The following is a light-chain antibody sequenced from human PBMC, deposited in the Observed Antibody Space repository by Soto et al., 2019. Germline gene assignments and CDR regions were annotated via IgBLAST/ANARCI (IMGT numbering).Light chain of an antibody. J-gene: IGKJ5*01. Sequence: EIVMTQSPVTLSVSPGERATLSCRASQNISRSLAWYQQKPGQAPRLLIYDASNRATGIPARFSGSGSGSAFTLTISSLEPEDFAVYYCQQRSNWPPITFGQGTRLEIK. V-gene: IGKV3-11*01. CDR2: DAS. CDR3: QQRSNWPPIT. CDR1: QNISRS.